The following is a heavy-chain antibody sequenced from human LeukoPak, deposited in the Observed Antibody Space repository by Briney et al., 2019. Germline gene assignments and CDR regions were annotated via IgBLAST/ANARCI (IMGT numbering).Heavy chain of an antibody. V-gene: IGHV3-7*04. CDR3: TRVGYIDEGIDY. J-gene: IGHJ4*02. CDR2: IKQDGSKK. CDR1: GFPFSSYW. Sequence: GGSLRLSCVASGFPFSSYWMTWVRQAPGKGLEWVANIKQDGSKKSYVDSVKGRFTISRGNAKNSLYLQMNSLRAEGTAIYYCTRVGYIDEGIDYWGQGTLVTVSS. D-gene: IGHD5-24*01.